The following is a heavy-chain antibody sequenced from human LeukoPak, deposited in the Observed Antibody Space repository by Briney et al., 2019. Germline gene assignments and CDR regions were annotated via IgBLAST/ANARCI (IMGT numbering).Heavy chain of an antibody. CDR2: ISYDGSNK. J-gene: IGHJ4*02. V-gene: IGHV3-30*18. CDR3: AKGARYSSGTFDY. CDR1: GFTFSSYG. Sequence: QAGGSLRLSCAASGFTFSSYGMRWVRQAPGKGLEWVAVISYDGSNKYYADSVKGRFTISRDNSKNTLYLQMNSLRAEDTAVYYCAKGARYSSGTFDYWGQGTLVTVSS. D-gene: IGHD6-19*01.